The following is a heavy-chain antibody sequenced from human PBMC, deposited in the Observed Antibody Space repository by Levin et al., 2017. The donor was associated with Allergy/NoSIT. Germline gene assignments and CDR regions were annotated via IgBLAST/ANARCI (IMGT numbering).Heavy chain of an antibody. CDR1: GGSISSSSYY. D-gene: IGHD3-22*01. CDR2: IYYTGST. V-gene: IGHV4-39*01. CDR3: ARLNSYDSSTDPRGPGWLNDC. J-gene: IGHJ4*02. Sequence: SETLSLTCTVSGGSISSSSYYWGWIRQPPGKGLEWIGSIYYTGSTFYNPSLKSRVTISVDTSKTQFSLKLSSVTAADTAVYYSARLNSYDSSTDPRGPGWLNDCWGQGTRVTVSS.